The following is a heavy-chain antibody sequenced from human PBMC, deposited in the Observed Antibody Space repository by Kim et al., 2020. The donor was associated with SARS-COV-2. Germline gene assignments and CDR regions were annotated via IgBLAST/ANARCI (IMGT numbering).Heavy chain of an antibody. CDR1: GGSISSYY. CDR2: IYYSGST. D-gene: IGHD3-22*01. CDR3: ARDGSGYYLGYFDY. Sequence: SETLSLTCTVSGGSISSYYWSWIRQPPGKGLEWIGYIYYSGSTNYNPSLKSRVTISVDTSKNRFSLKLSSVTAADTAVYYCARDGSGYYLGYFDYWGQGTLVTVSS. V-gene: IGHV4-59*01. J-gene: IGHJ4*02.